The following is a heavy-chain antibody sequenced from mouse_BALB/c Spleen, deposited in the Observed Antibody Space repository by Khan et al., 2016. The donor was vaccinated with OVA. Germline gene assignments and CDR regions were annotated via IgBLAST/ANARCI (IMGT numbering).Heavy chain of an antibody. V-gene: IGHV5-17*02. D-gene: IGHD1-1*01. CDR3: ATSYFYGYYFDY. CDR2: ISGDSNTI. Sequence: EVELVESGGGLVQPGGSRKLSCAASGFTFNSYGIHWVRQAREKGLEWVAYISGDSNTIYYADTVKGRFTISRDNPKNTLFLQMTSLMSEDTAMYYCATSYFYGYYFDYWGPGTTLTVS. CDR1: GFTFNSYG. J-gene: IGHJ2*01.